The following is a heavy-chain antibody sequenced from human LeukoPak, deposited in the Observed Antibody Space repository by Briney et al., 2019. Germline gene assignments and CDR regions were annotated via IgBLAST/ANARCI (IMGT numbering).Heavy chain of an antibody. CDR1: RGSVSSGNYY. CDR2: IFHSGST. J-gene: IGHJ5*02. D-gene: IGHD1-20*01. Sequence: PSETLSLTCSVSRGSVSSGNYYWSWIRQPPGKGLEWIGYIFHSGSTNYNPSLKSRVTISVDTSQNQFSLKLSSVTAADTAVYYCARGNWNVGGFDPWGQGTLVTVSS. V-gene: IGHV4-61*01. CDR3: ARGNWNVGGFDP.